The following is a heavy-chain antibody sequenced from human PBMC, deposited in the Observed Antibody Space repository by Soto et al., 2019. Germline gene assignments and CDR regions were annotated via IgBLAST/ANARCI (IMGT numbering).Heavy chain of an antibody. CDR2: VYPDDSHT. V-gene: IGHV5-51*01. CDR1: GYSFTTYW. CDR3: ARRMVAAGRDDFDI. Sequence: PGESLKISCKTSGYSFTTYWIAWVRQMPGRGLECMGIVYPDDSHTRYNPSFQGQVTISADKAISTAYLQWSSLKASDSVLYFCARRMVAAGRDDFDIWGQGTVVTV. D-gene: IGHD2-15*01. J-gene: IGHJ3*02.